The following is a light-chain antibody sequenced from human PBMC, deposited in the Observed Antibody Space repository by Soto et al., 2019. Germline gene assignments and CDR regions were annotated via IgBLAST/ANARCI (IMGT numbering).Light chain of an antibody. CDR1: QSVSSY. CDR3: QKRYDWVT. V-gene: IGKV3-11*01. Sequence: EIVLTQSPATLSLSPGERATLSCRASQSVSSYLAWYQQKPGQAPRLLIYEASNRATRIPTRFSGSWSGTDFTLTISSLQPEDFAVYYCQKRYDWVTVGVGTTVEIK. CDR2: EAS. J-gene: IGKJ4*01.